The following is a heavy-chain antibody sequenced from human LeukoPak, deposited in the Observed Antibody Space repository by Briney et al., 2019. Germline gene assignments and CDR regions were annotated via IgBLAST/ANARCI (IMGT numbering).Heavy chain of an antibody. CDR2: INPSGGST. CDR3: ARDSSLLLWFREAHPPAY. V-gene: IGHV1-46*03. J-gene: IGHJ4*02. Sequence: ASVKVSCKASGYTFTSYYMHWVRQAPGQGLEWMGIINPSGGSTSYAQKFQGRVTMTRDTSTSTVYMELSSLRSEDTAVYYCARDSSLLLWFREAHPPAYWGQGTLVTVSS. D-gene: IGHD3-10*01. CDR1: GYTFTSYY.